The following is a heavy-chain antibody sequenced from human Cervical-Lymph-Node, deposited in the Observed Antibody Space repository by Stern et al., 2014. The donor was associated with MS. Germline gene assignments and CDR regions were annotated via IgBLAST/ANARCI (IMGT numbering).Heavy chain of an antibody. CDR1: GFTFTSYG. D-gene: IGHD2-15*01. V-gene: IGHV1-18*01. J-gene: IGHJ3*02. Sequence: LVESGAEVMKPGASVKLSCNASGFTFTSYGISCVRQLPGQWLECLCCIIAYNGSTNYAQKLQGRVTMTTDTSTSTAYMELRSLRSDDTAVYYCARGLLGSENAFDIWGQGTMVTVSS. CDR3: ARGLLGSENAFDI. CDR2: IIAYNGST.